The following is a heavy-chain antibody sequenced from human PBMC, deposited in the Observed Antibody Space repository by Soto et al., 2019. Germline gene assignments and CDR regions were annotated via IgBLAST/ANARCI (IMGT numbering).Heavy chain of an antibody. CDR1: GYTFTSYG. CDR3: ARRCSSTRGREL. Sequence: QVQLVQSGAEVKNPGASVKVSFKASGYTFTSYGICWVRQAPGQGLEWMGWISGYNGNTNYAQNLQGRVTMTTNTSPSTVYMELRRLRSDGTGVYYCARRCSSTRGRELWCCGNLVIVSS. D-gene: IGHD2-2*01. J-gene: IGHJ2*01. CDR2: ISGYNGNT. V-gene: IGHV1-18*01.